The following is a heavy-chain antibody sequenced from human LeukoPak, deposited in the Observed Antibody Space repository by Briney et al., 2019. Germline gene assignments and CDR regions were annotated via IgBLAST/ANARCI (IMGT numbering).Heavy chain of an antibody. V-gene: IGHV3-48*04. J-gene: IGHJ6*03. CDR2: ISSSSSTI. Sequence: PGGSLRLSCAASGFTFSSYSMNWVRQAPGKGLEWVSYISSSSSTIYYADSVKGRFTISRDNAKNSLYLQMNSLRAEDTAVYYCARTGITIFGVVKISYYYYMDVWGKGTTVTVSS. CDR3: ARTGITIFGVVKISYYYYMDV. CDR1: GFTFSSYS. D-gene: IGHD3-3*01.